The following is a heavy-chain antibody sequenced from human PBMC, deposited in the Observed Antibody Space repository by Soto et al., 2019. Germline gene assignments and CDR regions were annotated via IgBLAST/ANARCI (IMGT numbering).Heavy chain of an antibody. CDR2: IYYSGST. CDR1: GGSISSYY. V-gene: IGHV4-59*08. Sequence: SETLSLTCTVSGGSISSYYWSWIRQPPGKGLEWIGYIYYSGSTNYNPSLKSRVTISVDTSKNQFSLKLSSVTAADTAVYYCASQFYDYGDYDALDIWGQGTMVTVPS. D-gene: IGHD4-17*01. J-gene: IGHJ3*02. CDR3: ASQFYDYGDYDALDI.